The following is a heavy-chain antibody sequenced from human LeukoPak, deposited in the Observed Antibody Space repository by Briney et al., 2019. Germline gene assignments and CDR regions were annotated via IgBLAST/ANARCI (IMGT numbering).Heavy chain of an antibody. V-gene: IGHV3-23*01. CDR2: ISGSGGST. Sequence: ETLSLTCAVSGGSIFSSNWWSWVRQPPGKGLEWVSVISGSGGSTYYADSVKGRFTISRDNSKNTLYLQMNSLRAEDTAVYYCAKDLRATAFDYWGQGTLVTVSS. J-gene: IGHJ4*02. CDR1: GGSIFSSNW. CDR3: AKDLRATAFDY.